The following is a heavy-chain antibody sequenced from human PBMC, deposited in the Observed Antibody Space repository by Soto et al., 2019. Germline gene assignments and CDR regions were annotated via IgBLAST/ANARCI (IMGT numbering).Heavy chain of an antibody. D-gene: IGHD3-9*01. V-gene: IGHV1-46*01. Sequence: QVQLVQSGAEVTKPGASLKVFCKASGYTFTSYYMHCVRHAPQQGLDWMGIINPTGGSTSYAQKFQGRVTMTRDTSARTVYMELSSLRSEDTAVYYCARDEHILNIVAGYYRWEYYDYGMDVWGQGTTVTVSS. J-gene: IGHJ6*02. CDR1: GYTFTSYY. CDR3: ARDEHILNIVAGYYRWEYYDYGMDV. CDR2: INPTGGST.